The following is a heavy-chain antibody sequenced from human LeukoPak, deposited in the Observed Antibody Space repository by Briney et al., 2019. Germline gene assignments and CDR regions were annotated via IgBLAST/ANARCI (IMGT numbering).Heavy chain of an antibody. J-gene: IGHJ5*02. CDR1: GGTFSSYA. D-gene: IGHD2-15*01. CDR3: ARVKDCSGGSCYPPHINWFDP. CDR2: IIPIFGTA. Sequence: SVKVSCKASGGTFSSYAISWVRQAPGQGLEWMGGIIPIFGTANYAQKFQGRVTITADESTSTAYMELSSLRSEDTAVYYCARVKDCSGGSCYPPHINWFDPWGQGTLFTLSS. V-gene: IGHV1-69*13.